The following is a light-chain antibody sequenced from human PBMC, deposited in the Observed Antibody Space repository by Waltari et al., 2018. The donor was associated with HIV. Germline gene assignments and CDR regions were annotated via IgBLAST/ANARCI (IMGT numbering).Light chain of an antibody. CDR1: SSDIGGYDH. CDR3: SSFTSGTTWV. CDR2: DVS. J-gene: IGLJ3*02. Sequence: QSALTQPASVSGSPGQSITISCTGTSSDIGGYDHVCWYQQHPGRAPKLKIYDVSNRPSGVSDRFSGSKSGNTASLTISGLQTEDEADYSCSSFTSGTTWVFGGGTKVTVL. V-gene: IGLV2-14*03.